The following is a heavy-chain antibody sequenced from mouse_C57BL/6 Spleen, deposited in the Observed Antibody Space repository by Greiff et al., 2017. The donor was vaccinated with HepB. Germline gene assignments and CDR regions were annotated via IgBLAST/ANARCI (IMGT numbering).Heavy chain of an antibody. Sequence: VQGVESGAELVKPGASVKISCKASGYAFSSYWMNWVKQRPGKGLEWIGQIYPGDGDTNYNGKFKGKATLTADKSSSTAYMQLSSLTSEDSAVYFCARANSGAMDYWGQGTSVTVSS. V-gene: IGHV1-80*01. CDR3: ARANSGAMDY. CDR2: IYPGDGDT. D-gene: IGHD3-1*01. CDR1: GYAFSSYW. J-gene: IGHJ4*01.